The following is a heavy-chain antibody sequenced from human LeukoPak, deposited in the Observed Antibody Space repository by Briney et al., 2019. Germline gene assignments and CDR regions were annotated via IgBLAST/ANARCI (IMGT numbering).Heavy chain of an antibody. D-gene: IGHD3-10*01. CDR3: ARDAAKGLYTIVRGVVDY. CDR2: MSTSVNYI. J-gene: IGHJ4*02. Sequence: PGGSLRLSCVTSGFIFSDYSMNWVRQAPGKGLEWVSTMSTSVNYIYYADSVKGRFTISRDNAKKSLYLQMNSLTVEGTAVYYCARDAAKGLYTIVRGVVDYWGQGALVTVSS. CDR1: GFIFSDYS. V-gene: IGHV3-21*01.